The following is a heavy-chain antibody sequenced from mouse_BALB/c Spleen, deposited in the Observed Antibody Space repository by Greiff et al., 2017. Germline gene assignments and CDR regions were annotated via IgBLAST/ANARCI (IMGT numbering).Heavy chain of an antibody. V-gene: IGHV1S56*01. D-gene: IGHD2-4*01. CDR3: AIMITSAMDY. CDR2: IYPGNVNT. Sequence: QVQLKESGPELVKPGASERISCKASGYTFTSYYIHWVKQRPGQGLEWIGWIYPGNVNTKYNEKFKGKATLTADKSSSTAYMQLSSLTSEDSAVYFCAIMITSAMDYWGQGTSVTVSS. CDR1: GYTFTSYY. J-gene: IGHJ4*01.